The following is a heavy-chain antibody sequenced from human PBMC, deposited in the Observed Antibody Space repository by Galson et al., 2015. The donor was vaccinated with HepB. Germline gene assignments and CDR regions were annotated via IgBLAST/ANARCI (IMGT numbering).Heavy chain of an antibody. CDR3: ARVPSGGDFYYYYGMDV. J-gene: IGHJ6*02. CDR1: GYTFTGYY. V-gene: IGHV1-46*03. Sequence: SVKVSCKASGYTFTGYYMHWVRQAPGQGLEWMGIINPSGGSTSYAQKSQGRVTMTRDTSTSTVYMELSSLRSEDTAVYYCARVPSGGDFYYYYGMDVWGQGTTVTVSS. CDR2: INPSGGST. D-gene: IGHD2-21*02.